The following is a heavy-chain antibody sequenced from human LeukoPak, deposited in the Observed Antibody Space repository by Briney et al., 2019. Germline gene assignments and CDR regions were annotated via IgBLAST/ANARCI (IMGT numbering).Heavy chain of an antibody. CDR3: AKDVRRAEYCSATTCYTSSFDY. CDR1: GFRFKNFG. CDR2: ISASGGGA. V-gene: IGHV3-23*01. D-gene: IGHD2-2*02. Sequence: GGSLRLSCAASGFRFKNFGMTWVRQAPGKGLEWVSTISASGGGAYYADSVKGRFTISRDNSKDTLSLQMNTLRAEDTAVYYCAKDVRRAEYCSATTCYTSSFDYWGQGTLVTVSS. J-gene: IGHJ4*02.